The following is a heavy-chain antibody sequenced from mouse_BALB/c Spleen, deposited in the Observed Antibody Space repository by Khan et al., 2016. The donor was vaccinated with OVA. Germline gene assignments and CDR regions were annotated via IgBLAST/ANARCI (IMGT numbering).Heavy chain of an antibody. CDR3: ARRGLRWDFDY. D-gene: IGHD1-1*01. CDR2: INPSTGTT. J-gene: IGHJ2*01. CDR1: GYTFINYW. Sequence: QVQLQQSGAELAKPGASVKMSCKASGYTFINYWILWVKQRPGQGLEWIGYINPSTGTTEYNQNFKDRVTLYEDKSSSTPYMQLSSLTSEDSAVYYCARRGLRWDFDYWGQGTTRTGSS. V-gene: IGHV1-7*01.